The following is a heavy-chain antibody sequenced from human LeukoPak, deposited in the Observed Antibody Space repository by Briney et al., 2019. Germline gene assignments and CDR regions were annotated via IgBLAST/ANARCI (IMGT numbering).Heavy chain of an antibody. J-gene: IGHJ4*02. D-gene: IGHD6-19*01. CDR3: AGHSSGWDQTY. V-gene: IGHV4-39*07. CDR1: GGSISGSSYY. CDR2: IYYSGST. Sequence: SETLSLTCTVSGGSISGSSYYWGWIRQPPGKGLEWIGSIYYSGSTYYNPSLKSRVTISVDTSKNQFSLKLSSVTAADTAVYYCAGHSSGWDQTYWGQGTLVTVSS.